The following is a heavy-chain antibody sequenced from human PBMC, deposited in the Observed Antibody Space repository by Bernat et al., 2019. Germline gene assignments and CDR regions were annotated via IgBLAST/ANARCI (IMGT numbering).Heavy chain of an antibody. CDR2: INSDGSST. Sequence: EVQLEESGGGLVQPGGSLRLSCATSGFTFSSYWMHWVRQAPGKGLVWVLRINSDGSSTSYADSVKGRFTISRDTAKNTLYLQMSSLRAEDTAVYYCVRWVDYWGQGTLVTVSS. D-gene: IGHD4-17*01. CDR3: VRWVDY. V-gene: IGHV3-74*01. CDR1: GFTFSSYW. J-gene: IGHJ4*02.